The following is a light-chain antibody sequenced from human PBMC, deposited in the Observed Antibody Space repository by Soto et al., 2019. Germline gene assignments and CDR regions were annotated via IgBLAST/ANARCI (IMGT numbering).Light chain of an antibody. Sequence: QSALTQPASVSGSPGQSITISCTGTSSDVGGYNYASWYQQHPGKAPKLMIFDVSNRPSGVSDRFSGSKSGNTASLTISGLQAEDEADYYCSSYTTDTTRGVFGTGTKLTVL. CDR1: SSDVGGYNY. CDR2: DVS. CDR3: SSYTTDTTRGV. V-gene: IGLV2-14*03. J-gene: IGLJ1*01.